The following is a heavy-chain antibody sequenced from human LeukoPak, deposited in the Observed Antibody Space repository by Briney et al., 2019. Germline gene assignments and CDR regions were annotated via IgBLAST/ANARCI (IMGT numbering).Heavy chain of an antibody. Sequence: SETLSLTCTVSGGSISSYYWSWIRQPPGKGLEWIGYIYYSGSTNYNPSLKSRVTISVDTSKNQLSLKLSSVTAADTAVYYCATLAAAGIGNFDYWGQGTLVTVPS. CDR3: ATLAAAGIGNFDY. CDR2: IYYSGST. V-gene: IGHV4-59*01. CDR1: GGSISSYY. J-gene: IGHJ4*02. D-gene: IGHD6-13*01.